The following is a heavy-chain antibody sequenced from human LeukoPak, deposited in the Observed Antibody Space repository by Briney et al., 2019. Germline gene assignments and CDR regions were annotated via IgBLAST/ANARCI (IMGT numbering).Heavy chain of an antibody. Sequence: ASVKVSRKASGGTFSSYAISWVRQAPGQGLEWMGRIIPIFGTANYAQKFQGRVTITADKSTSTAYMELSSLRSEDTAVYYCARDREGSSYYYYYYYMDVWGKGTTVTVSS. J-gene: IGHJ6*03. V-gene: IGHV1-69*06. CDR1: GGTFSSYA. CDR2: IIPIFGTA. D-gene: IGHD5-24*01. CDR3: ARDREGSSYYYYYYYMDV.